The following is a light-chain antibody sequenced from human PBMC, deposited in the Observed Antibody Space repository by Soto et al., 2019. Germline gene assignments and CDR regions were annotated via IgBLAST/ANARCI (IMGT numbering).Light chain of an antibody. CDR3: QQYDNVPLT. V-gene: IGKV1-33*01. CDR2: HAS. J-gene: IGKJ4*01. Sequence: DIQMTQSPSSLSASAGDRVSISCQASQDITNYLNWYQQKPGRAPKLLIYHASNLETGVPSRFSGSKSGTNFNVTISSLRPEDVATYYCQQYDNVPLTFGGGTKVEIK. CDR1: QDITNY.